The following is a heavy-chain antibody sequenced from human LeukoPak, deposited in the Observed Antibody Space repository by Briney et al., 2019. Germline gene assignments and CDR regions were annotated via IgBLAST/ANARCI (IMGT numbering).Heavy chain of an antibody. J-gene: IGHJ4*02. CDR1: GFTFSDYY. CDR3: AKGNLRSFDY. V-gene: IGHV3-11*01. CDR2: MSGSGSNM. Sequence: GGSLRLSCAASGFTFSDYYMSWIRQAPGKGLEWVSFMSGSGSNMYYADSVKGRFTISRDNAKNSLYLQMNSLRAEDTALYYCAKGNLRSFDYWGQGTLVTVSS. D-gene: IGHD3-16*01.